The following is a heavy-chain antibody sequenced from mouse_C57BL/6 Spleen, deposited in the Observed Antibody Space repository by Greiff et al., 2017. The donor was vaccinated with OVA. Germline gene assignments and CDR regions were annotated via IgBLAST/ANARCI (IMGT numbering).Heavy chain of an antibody. V-gene: IGHV2-2*01. Sequence: VQLVESGPGLVQPSQSLSITCTVSGFSLTSYGVHWVRQSPGKGLEWLGVIWSGGSTDYNAAFISRLSISKDNSKSQVFFKMNSLQADDTAIYYCARNDYYGSSQAWFAYWGQGTLVTASA. CDR2: IWSGGST. CDR1: GFSLTSYG. CDR3: ARNDYYGSSQAWFAY. D-gene: IGHD1-1*01. J-gene: IGHJ3*01.